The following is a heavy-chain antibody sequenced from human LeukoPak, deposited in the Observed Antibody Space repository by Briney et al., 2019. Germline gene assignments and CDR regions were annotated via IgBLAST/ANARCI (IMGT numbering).Heavy chain of an antibody. CDR2: IYYTGST. CDR1: GGSISSYY. V-gene: IGHV4-59*01. D-gene: IGHD6-25*01. J-gene: IGHJ4*02. CDR3: AGGGPEATAY. Sequence: PSETLSLTCTVSGGSISSYYWSWIRQPPGKGLDWIGYIYYTGSTNYNPSLKSRVTISVDTSKNQFSLKLNSVTAADTAVYYCAGGGPEATAYWGQGTLVTVSS.